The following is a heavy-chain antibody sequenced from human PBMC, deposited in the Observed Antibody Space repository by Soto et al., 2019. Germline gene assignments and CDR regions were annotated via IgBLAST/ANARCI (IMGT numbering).Heavy chain of an antibody. V-gene: IGHV1-18*04. CDR1: GYDFSSYG. CDR2: ISASNGNR. D-gene: IGHD2-2*01. Sequence: QVQLVQSGAEVKKPGASVKVSCKASGYDFSSYGISWVRQAPGQGLEWMGWISASNGNRDYAQQFQDRVTMTSDTSRTTAYMKLRSLRSDDTAVYYCVRDPQRNDYWGQGTLVNVSS. J-gene: IGHJ4*02. CDR3: VRDPQRNDY.